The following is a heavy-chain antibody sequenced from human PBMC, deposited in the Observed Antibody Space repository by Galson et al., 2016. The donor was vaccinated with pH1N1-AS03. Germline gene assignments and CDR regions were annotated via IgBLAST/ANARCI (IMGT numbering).Heavy chain of an antibody. CDR1: GFTISKYG. J-gene: IGHJ4*02. CDR3: VRDDDSSGYYSDS. Sequence: SLRLSCAASGFTISKYGMHWVRQAPGKGLEWMAIIWNDGGTTHYADSVKGRFTISRDNSKNTLYLQMNSLRGEDTAVYYCVRDDDSSGYYSDSWGRGTLVTVSS. CDR2: IWNDGGTT. V-gene: IGHV3-33*01. D-gene: IGHD3-22*01.